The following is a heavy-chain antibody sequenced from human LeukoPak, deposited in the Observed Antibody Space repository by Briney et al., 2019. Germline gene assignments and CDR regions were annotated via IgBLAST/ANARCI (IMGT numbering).Heavy chain of an antibody. V-gene: IGHV3-30*18. J-gene: IGHJ5*02. Sequence: PGRSLRLSCAASGFTFSSYGMHWVRQAPGKGLEWVAVISYDGSNKYYAASVKGRFTISRDNSRNTLYLQMNSLRAEDTAVYYCAKGGQQLASGWFDPWGQGTLVTVSS. D-gene: IGHD6-13*01. CDR3: AKGGQQLASGWFDP. CDR2: ISYDGSNK. CDR1: GFTFSSYG.